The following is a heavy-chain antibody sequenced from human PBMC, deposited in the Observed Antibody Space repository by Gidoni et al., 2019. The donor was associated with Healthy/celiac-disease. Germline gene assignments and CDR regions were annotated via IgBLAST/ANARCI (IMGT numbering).Heavy chain of an antibody. D-gene: IGHD6-19*01. CDR1: GFTFSSYW. V-gene: IGHV3-7*03. J-gene: IGHJ4*02. CDR3: HGWYSGLDY. CDR2: IKQDGSEK. Sequence: EVQLVESGGGLVQPGGSLRLSCAAPGFTFSSYWMSWVRQAPGKGLEWVANIKQDGSEKYYVDSVKGRFTISRDNAKNSLYLQMNSLRAEDTAVYYCHGWYSGLDYWGQGTLVTVSS.